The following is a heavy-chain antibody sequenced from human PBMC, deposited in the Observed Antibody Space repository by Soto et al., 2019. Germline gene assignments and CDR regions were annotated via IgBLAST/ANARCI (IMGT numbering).Heavy chain of an antibody. Sequence: EVQLVESGGGLVKPGGSLRLSCAASGFTFSSYSMNWVRQAPGKGLEWVSSTSSSSSYIYYADSVKGRFTISRDNAKNSLYLQMNSLRAEDTAVYYCARDFVVPAAPGHYYGMDVRGQGTTVTVSS. J-gene: IGHJ6*02. CDR2: TSSSSSYI. D-gene: IGHD2-2*01. V-gene: IGHV3-21*01. CDR1: GFTFSSYS. CDR3: ARDFVVPAAPGHYYGMDV.